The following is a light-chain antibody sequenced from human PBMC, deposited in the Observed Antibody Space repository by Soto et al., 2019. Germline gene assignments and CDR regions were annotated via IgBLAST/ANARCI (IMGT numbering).Light chain of an antibody. CDR1: QSISSW. CDR2: AAS. J-gene: IGKJ1*01. Sequence: DIQMTQSPSTLSASVGDRVTITCRASQSISSWLAWYQQRPGKAPKFLIYAASTLQSGVPSRFTGSGSGTDFTLTITSLQPEDYATYYCQQYSSYSRTFGQGTKVDI. CDR3: QQYSSYSRT. V-gene: IGKV1-5*01.